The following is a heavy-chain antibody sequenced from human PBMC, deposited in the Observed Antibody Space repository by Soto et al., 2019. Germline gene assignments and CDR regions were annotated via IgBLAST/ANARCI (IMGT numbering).Heavy chain of an antibody. CDR2: TRNKANSYTT. J-gene: IGHJ4*02. CDR3: AREGATGHYFDY. Sequence: GGSLRLSCAASGFTFSDHYMDWVRQAPGKGLEWVGRTRNKANSYTTEYAASVKGRFTISRDDSKNSLYLQMNSLKTEDTAVYYCAREGATGHYFDYWGQGTLVTVSS. V-gene: IGHV3-72*01. CDR1: GFTFSDHY. D-gene: IGHD1-26*01.